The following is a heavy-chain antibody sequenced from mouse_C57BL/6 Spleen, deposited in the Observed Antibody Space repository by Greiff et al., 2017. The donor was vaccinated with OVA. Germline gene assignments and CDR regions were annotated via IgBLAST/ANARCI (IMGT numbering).Heavy chain of an antibody. CDR3: ARSLIYDGYYEYAMDY. CDR1: GYAFTNYL. J-gene: IGHJ4*01. CDR2: INPGSGGT. V-gene: IGHV1-54*01. D-gene: IGHD2-3*01. Sequence: QVQLKQSGAELVRPGTSVKVSCKASGYAFTNYLIEWVKQRPGQGLEWIGVINPGSGGTNYNEKFKGKATLTADKSSSTAYMQLSSLTSEDSAVYFCARSLIYDGYYEYAMDYWGQGTSVTVSS.